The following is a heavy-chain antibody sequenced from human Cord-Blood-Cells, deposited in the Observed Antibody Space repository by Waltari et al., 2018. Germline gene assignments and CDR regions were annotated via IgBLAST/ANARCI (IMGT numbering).Heavy chain of an antibody. D-gene: IGHD6-13*01. V-gene: IGHV5-51*01. Sequence: EVQLVQSGAEVKKPGESLKISCTGSGYSFTSYWIGWVRQMPGKGLEWMGIIYPGYSDTRYSPSFQGQVTISADKSISTADLQWSSLKASDTAMYYCARIRGSSSWYYYYYGMDVWGQGTTVTVSS. CDR1: GYSFTSYW. CDR3: ARIRGSSSWYYYYYGMDV. J-gene: IGHJ6*02. CDR2: IYPGYSDT.